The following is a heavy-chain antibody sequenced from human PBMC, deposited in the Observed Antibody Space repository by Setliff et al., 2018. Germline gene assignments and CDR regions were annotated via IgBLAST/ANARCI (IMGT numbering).Heavy chain of an antibody. J-gene: IGHJ4*02. CDR1: GFTFSGNA. Sequence: GGSLRLSCAASGFTFSGNAMTWVRQAPGKGLEWVSAISSSGGSTFYADSVKGRFTISRDNSKNTLYLQMNSLRAEDTAVYYCAKVVTYYYESSGFYYGTNYVDCWGQGTLVTVSS. V-gene: IGHV3-23*01. CDR3: AKVVTYYYESSGFYYGTNYVDC. CDR2: ISSSGGST. D-gene: IGHD3-22*01.